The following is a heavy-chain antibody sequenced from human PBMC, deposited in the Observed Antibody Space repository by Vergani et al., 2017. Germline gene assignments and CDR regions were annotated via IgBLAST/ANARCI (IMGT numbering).Heavy chain of an antibody. J-gene: IGHJ4*02. CDR2: IASSGTIT. CDR3: AKGGTITIFGSVDYY. CDR1: GFRFSNYA. Sequence: DVELLESGGALVQPGGSLRLSCAASGFRFSNYAMSWVRQAPGKGLEWVAAIASSGTITYYSDSVKSRFTVSRDNSQNPLFLQMSSLRAEDTALYYCAKGGTITIFGSVDYYWGQGTLVTVSS. V-gene: IGHV3-23*01. D-gene: IGHD3-3*01.